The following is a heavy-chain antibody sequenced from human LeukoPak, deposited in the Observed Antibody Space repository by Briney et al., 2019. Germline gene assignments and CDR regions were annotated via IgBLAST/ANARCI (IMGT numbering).Heavy chain of an antibody. Sequence: GGSLRLSCTASSFTFGDYAMSWVRQAPGEGLEWVGFIRSKAYGGTTEYAASVKGRFTISRDDSKSIAYLQMNSLKTEDTAVYYCTRDLYDFWSGYLLDYWGQGTLVTVSS. CDR3: TRDLYDFWSGYLLDY. CDR1: SFTFGDYA. CDR2: IRSKAYGGTT. V-gene: IGHV3-49*04. J-gene: IGHJ4*02. D-gene: IGHD3-3*01.